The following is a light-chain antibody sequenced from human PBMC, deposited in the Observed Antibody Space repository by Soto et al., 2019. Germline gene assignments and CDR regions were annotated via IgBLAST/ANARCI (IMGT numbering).Light chain of an antibody. V-gene: IGKV1-39*01. CDR1: QYITKH. J-gene: IGKJ1*01. Sequence: VHMTLSPSSLSASVGHRVTIICRAIQYITKHLSWYQQKLARAPNPLIYAASSLQSGVPSRFSGSGSGTDFNLTISSLQTEDSAIYDCQQSLSTSWTFGQGTKVDI. CDR2: AAS. CDR3: QQSLSTSWT.